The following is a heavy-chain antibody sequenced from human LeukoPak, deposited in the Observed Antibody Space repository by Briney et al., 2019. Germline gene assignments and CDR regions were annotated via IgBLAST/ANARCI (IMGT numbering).Heavy chain of an antibody. D-gene: IGHD6-13*01. V-gene: IGHV3-64*01. J-gene: IGHJ4*02. CDR3: ARGPYSSSWYLCYFDY. CDR1: GFTFSSYA. Sequence: GGSLRLSCAASGFTFSSYAMHWVRQAPGKGLEYVSAISSNGGSTYYANSVKGRFTISRDNSKNTLYLQMGSLRAEDMAVYYCARGPYSSSWYLCYFDYWGQGTLVTVSS. CDR2: ISSNGGST.